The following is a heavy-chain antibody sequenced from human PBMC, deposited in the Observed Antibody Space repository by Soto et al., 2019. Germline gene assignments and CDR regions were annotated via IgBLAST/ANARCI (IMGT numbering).Heavy chain of an antibody. J-gene: IGHJ6*02. Sequence: QVQLVQSGAEVKKPGASVKVSCKASGYTFTGYYMHWVRQAPGQGLEWMGWINPNSGGTNYAQKFQGRVTMTRDTSISTAYMELSRLRSDDTAVYYCAREVAAARQDYYYGMDVWGQGTTVTVSS. V-gene: IGHV1-2*02. CDR1: GYTFTGYY. D-gene: IGHD6-6*01. CDR2: INPNSGGT. CDR3: AREVAAARQDYYYGMDV.